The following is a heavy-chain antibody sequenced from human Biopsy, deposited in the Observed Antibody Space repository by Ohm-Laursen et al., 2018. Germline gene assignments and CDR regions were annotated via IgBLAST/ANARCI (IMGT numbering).Heavy chain of an antibody. CDR1: GGSFTGHY. CDR3: ARGSNDFGGLYFPR. CDR2: ISYTGYT. V-gene: IGHV4-59*11. Sequence: TLSLTWTVSGGSFTGHYWSWIRQPPGKGLEWIGHISYTGYTSYNASLKSRVTISVDTSRNHFSLRLSSLTAADTAVYYCARGSNDFGGLYFPRWGQGTLLTVS. J-gene: IGHJ4*02. D-gene: IGHD4-23*01.